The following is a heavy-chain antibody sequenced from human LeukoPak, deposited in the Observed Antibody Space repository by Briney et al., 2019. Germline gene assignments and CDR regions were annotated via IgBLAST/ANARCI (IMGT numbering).Heavy chain of an antibody. D-gene: IGHD3-10*01. Sequence: ASVKVSCKASGYTFTSYSMHWERQAPGQGLDWMGIINPSGGSTTYAQKFQGRVTMTRDTSTSTVYMELSSLRSEDTAVYYCARDRGPFSANYYFDFWGQGTLVTVSS. CDR3: ARDRGPFSANYYFDF. V-gene: IGHV1-46*01. CDR1: GYTFTSYS. CDR2: INPSGGST. J-gene: IGHJ4*02.